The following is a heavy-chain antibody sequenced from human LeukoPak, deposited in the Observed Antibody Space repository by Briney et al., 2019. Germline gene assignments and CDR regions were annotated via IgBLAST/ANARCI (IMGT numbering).Heavy chain of an antibody. V-gene: IGHV3-30-3*01. CDR1: GFTFSNYA. Sequence: PGGSLRLSCAASGFTFSNYAMHWVRQAPGKGLEWVAVISYDGSNKYYADSVKGRFTISRDSSKNTLYLQMNSLRAEDTAVYYCARGSMAPDYYYYGMDVWGQGTTVTVSS. CDR3: ARGSMAPDYYYYGMDV. CDR2: ISYDGSNK. J-gene: IGHJ6*02. D-gene: IGHD6-6*01.